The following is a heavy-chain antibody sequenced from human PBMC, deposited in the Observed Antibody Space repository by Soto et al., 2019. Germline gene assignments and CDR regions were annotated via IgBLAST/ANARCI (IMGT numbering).Heavy chain of an antibody. D-gene: IGHD5-18*01. J-gene: IGHJ4*02. V-gene: IGHV3-30*18. CDR3: AKEEGYSYGSYGGNSC. CDR1: GFTFSSYG. Sequence: QVQLVESGGGVVQPGRSLRLSCAASGFTFSSYGMHWVRQAPGKGLEWVAVISYDGSNKYYADSVKGRFTISRDNSKNTLYLQMNSLRAEDTAVYYCAKEEGYSYGSYGGNSCWGQGTLVTVSS. CDR2: ISYDGSNK.